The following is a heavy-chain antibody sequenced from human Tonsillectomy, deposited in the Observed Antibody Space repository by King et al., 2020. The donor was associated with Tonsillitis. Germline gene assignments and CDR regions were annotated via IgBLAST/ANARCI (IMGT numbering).Heavy chain of an antibody. Sequence: VQLVESGGGLVKPGGSLRLSCAASGFTFRSNSMNWVRQAPGKGLEWVSTTSSSGTYIYYADSVEGRFTISRDDAKNSLYLQMNSLRAEDTAVYYCVKGFGTNWGQGTLVTVSS. V-gene: IGHV3-21*01. CDR2: TSSSGTYI. D-gene: IGHD3-16*01. CDR3: VKGFGTN. CDR1: GFTFRSNS. J-gene: IGHJ4*02.